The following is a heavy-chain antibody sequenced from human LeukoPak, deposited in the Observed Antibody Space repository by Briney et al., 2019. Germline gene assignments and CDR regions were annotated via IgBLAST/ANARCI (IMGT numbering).Heavy chain of an antibody. D-gene: IGHD3-10*01. CDR3: ARIRYGSGDY. V-gene: IGHV3-7*01. CDR2: IKQDGSGK. CDR1: GFTFSSYA. Sequence: GGSLRLSCAASGFTFSSYAMGWVRQAPGKGLEWVANIKQDGSGKYYVDSVKGRFTISRDNAKNSLYLQMNSLRAEDTAVYYCARIRYGSGDYWGQGTLDTVSS. J-gene: IGHJ4*02.